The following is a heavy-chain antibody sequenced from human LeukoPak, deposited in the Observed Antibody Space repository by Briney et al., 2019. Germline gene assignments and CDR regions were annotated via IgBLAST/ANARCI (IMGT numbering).Heavy chain of an antibody. CDR2: IYYSGST. CDR1: GGSISSSSYY. CDR3: ARSRRSGITTKQSIAAREFDY. V-gene: IGHV4-39*01. J-gene: IGHJ4*02. Sequence: RASETLSLTCTVSGGSISSSSYYWGWIRQPPGKGLEWIGSIYYSGSTYYNPSLKSRVTISVDTSKNQFSLKLSSVTAADTAVYYCARSRRSGITTKQSIAAREFDYWGQGTLVTVSS. D-gene: IGHD6-6*01.